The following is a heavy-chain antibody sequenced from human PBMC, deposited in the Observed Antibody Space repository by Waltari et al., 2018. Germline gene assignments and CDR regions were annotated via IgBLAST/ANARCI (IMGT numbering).Heavy chain of an antibody. V-gene: IGHV3-21*01. Sequence: EVQLVESGGGLVKPGGSLRLSCAASGFTFSSYSMNWVRHAPGKGLGWGSSIISSSSYIYYADSWKCRFTISRDNANNALYLQMNSLRAEDTAVYYCASPNSYGFFSLYWGQGTLVTVSS. CDR2: IISSSSYI. CDR1: GFTFSSYS. CDR3: ASPNSYGFFSLY. J-gene: IGHJ4*02. D-gene: IGHD5-18*01.